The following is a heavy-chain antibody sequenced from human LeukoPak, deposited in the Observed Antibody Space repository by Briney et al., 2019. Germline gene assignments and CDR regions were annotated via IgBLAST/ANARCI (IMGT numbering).Heavy chain of an antibody. J-gene: IGHJ5*02. CDR1: GFTFTDYY. V-gene: IGHV3-11*04. D-gene: IGHD5-18*01. CDR3: ASGLRGYSYGYDP. Sequence: GGSLRLSCAASGFTFTDYYMGWIRQAPGKGLEWLSSISESGGRIFYRDSVKGRFTSSRDNAKNSLYLQMNSLRAEDTAVYYCASGLRGYSYGYDPWGQGTLVTVSS. CDR2: ISESGGRI.